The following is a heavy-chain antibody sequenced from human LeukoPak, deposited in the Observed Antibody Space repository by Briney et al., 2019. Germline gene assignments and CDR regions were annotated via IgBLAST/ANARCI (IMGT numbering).Heavy chain of an antibody. V-gene: IGHV4-34*01. CDR2: INHSGST. J-gene: IGHJ6*03. D-gene: IGHD2/OR15-2a*01. CDR3: VRDISWHTRNQYYYYMDV. CDR1: GGSITDYY. Sequence: KPSETLSLTCALSGGSITDYYYNWVRQPPGKGLEWIGEINHSGSTTYNPSLKSRVTISVDRSKKQFSLKLTSLTAADTAVYYCVRDISWHTRNQYYYYMDVWGRGTTVTISS.